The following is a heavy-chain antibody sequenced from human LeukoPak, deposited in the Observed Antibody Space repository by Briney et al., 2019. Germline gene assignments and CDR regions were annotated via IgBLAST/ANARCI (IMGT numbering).Heavy chain of an antibody. Sequence: ASVNVSCKASGYTFTGYYMHWVRQAPGQGLEWMGWINPNSGGTNYAQKFQGRVTMTRDTSISTAYMELSRLISDDTAVYYCARDRSSGWYEFADYWGQGTLVTVSS. J-gene: IGHJ4*02. V-gene: IGHV1-2*02. CDR2: INPNSGGT. CDR1: GYTFTGYY. CDR3: ARDRSSGWYEFADY. D-gene: IGHD6-19*01.